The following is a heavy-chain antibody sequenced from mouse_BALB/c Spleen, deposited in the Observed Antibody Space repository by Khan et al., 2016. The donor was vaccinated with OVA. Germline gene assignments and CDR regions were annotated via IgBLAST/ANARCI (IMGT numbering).Heavy chain of an antibody. V-gene: IGHV1S41*01. D-gene: IGHD1-1*01. J-gene: IGHJ4*01. CDR2: ISPGSGTP. Sequence: DLVKPGASVKLSCKASGYTFTSYWINWLKQRPGQGLEWIGRISPGSGTPYYNEMFKGKATLTVDISSNTAYIQLSSLSSEDSAVYCCARENYYGSSHYAMDYRGQRTEATV. CDR3: ARENYYGSSHYAMDY. CDR1: GYTFTSYW.